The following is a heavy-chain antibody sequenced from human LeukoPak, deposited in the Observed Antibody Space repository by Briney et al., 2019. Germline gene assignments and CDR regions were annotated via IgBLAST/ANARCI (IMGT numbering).Heavy chain of an antibody. CDR2: IWYDGSNK. CDR1: GFTFSSYG. D-gene: IGHD6-25*01. J-gene: IGHJ3*02. V-gene: IGHV3-33*01. CDR3: ARVTISAAYDAFDI. Sequence: GGSLRLSCAASGFTFSSYGMQWVRQAPGKGLEWVAVIWYDGSNKYYADSVKGRFTISRDNSKNTLHLQMNSLRAEDTAVYYCARVTISAAYDAFDIWGQGTMVTVSS.